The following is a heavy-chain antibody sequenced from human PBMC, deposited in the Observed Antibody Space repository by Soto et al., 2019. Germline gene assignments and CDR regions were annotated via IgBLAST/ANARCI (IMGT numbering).Heavy chain of an antibody. Sequence: LSLTCAVYGGSFSGYYWSWIRQPPGKGLEWIGEINHSGSTNYNPSLKSRVTISVDTSKNQFSLKLSSVTAADTAVYYCARGGHSPPNYYYAGMDVWGQGTTVTVSS. D-gene: IGHD3-22*01. CDR3: ARGGHSPPNYYYAGMDV. CDR1: GGSFSGYY. J-gene: IGHJ6*02. CDR2: INHSGST. V-gene: IGHV4-34*01.